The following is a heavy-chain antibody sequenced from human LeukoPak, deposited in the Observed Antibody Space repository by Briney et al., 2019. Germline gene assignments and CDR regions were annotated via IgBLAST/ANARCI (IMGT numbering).Heavy chain of an antibody. CDR1: GFTFSSYW. Sequence: QPGGSLRLSCAASGFTFSSYWMHWVRQAPGKGLVWVLRINSDGSSTSYADSVKGRFTISRDNAKNTLYLQMNSLRAEDTAVYYCASSVDYDILTGLDYWGQGTLVTVSS. D-gene: IGHD3-9*01. V-gene: IGHV3-74*01. CDR2: INSDGSST. CDR3: ASSVDYDILTGLDY. J-gene: IGHJ4*02.